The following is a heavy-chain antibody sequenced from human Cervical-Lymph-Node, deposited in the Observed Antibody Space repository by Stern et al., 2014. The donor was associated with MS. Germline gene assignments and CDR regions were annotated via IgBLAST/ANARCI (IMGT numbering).Heavy chain of an antibody. CDR2: IYHSGTP. CDR3: ARVNSGYNWFDY. J-gene: IGHJ5*01. D-gene: IGHD5-12*01. CDR1: GGSISNTNW. Sequence: QLQLQESGPGLVKPSGTLSLTCAVSGGSISNTNWWGWVRQTPGMGLEWIGEIYHSGTPHFSPSLKSRVTMSVDKSKNQFSLELKSVTAADTAIYYCARVNSGYNWFDYWGQGTLVTVSS. V-gene: IGHV4-4*02.